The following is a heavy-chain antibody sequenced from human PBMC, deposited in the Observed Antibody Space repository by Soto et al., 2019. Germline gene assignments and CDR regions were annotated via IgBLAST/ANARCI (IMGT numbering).Heavy chain of an antibody. CDR3: ARSFYDSSGYYFDY. CDR1: VGSMSSGGYS. J-gene: IGHJ4*02. Sequence: ALSLTCAGCVGSMSSGGYSWCYIRQKPGKGLEWIGYLYHSASTYYNPSLKSRVTISVDRSKNQFSLKLSSVTAADTAVYYCARSFYDSSGYYFDYWGQGTLVTVSS. CDR2: LYHSAST. V-gene: IGHV4-30-2*01. D-gene: IGHD3-22*01.